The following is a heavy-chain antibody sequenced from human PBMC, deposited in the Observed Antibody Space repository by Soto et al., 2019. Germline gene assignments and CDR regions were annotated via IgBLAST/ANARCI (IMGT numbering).Heavy chain of an antibody. Sequence: EVQLVQSGEEVKKPGESLKISCEGSGYSFTNHWIAWVRQKPGKGLEWMGMIYPGDSDTRYSPSFQGQVTISADKSISTAYLQWSSLKASDIAMYYCVRHAGSGGNCCYGMDVWGQGTTVTVSS. CDR2: IYPGDSDT. J-gene: IGHJ6*02. V-gene: IGHV5-51*01. CDR1: GYSFTNHW. D-gene: IGHD2-15*01. CDR3: VRHAGSGGNCCYGMDV.